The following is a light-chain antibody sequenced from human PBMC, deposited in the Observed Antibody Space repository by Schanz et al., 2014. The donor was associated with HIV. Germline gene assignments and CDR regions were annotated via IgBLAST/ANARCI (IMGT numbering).Light chain of an antibody. CDR2: GAS. J-gene: IGKJ5*01. Sequence: EIVLTQSPGTLSLSPGEGATLSCRASQSLSSTYLAWYPQKPGQPPRLLIYGASKRATGIPDRFSGSGSGTDFTLTISRLEPEDFAVYYCQQYGSSPLITFGQGTRLEIK. CDR3: QQYGSSPLIT. V-gene: IGKV3-20*01. CDR1: QSLSSTY.